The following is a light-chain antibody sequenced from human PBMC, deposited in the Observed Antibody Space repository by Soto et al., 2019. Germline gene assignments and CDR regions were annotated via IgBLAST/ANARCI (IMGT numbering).Light chain of an antibody. J-gene: IGLJ3*02. Sequence: QSVLTQPASVSGSPGQSITISCSGTYNLVSWYQQHPGKAPKLMIFEVNKRPSGVSYRFSGSKSGNTASLTISALQAEDEADYFCCSYGTNRRVFGGGTKVTVL. V-gene: IGLV2-23*02. CDR3: CSYGTNRRV. CDR1: YNL. CDR2: EVN.